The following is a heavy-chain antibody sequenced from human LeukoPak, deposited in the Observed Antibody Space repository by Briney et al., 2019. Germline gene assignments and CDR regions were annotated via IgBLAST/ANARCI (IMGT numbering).Heavy chain of an antibody. V-gene: IGHV3-74*01. CDR1: GFMFSSYW. CDR3: ARDQDYGDYFDY. CDR2: IKSDGSST. D-gene: IGHD4-17*01. Sequence: PGGSLRLACAASGFMFSSYWMHWVRQAPGKGLVWVPRIKSDGSSTSYADSVKGRLTISRDNARNTLYLQMNSLRAEDTAVYYCARDQDYGDYFDYWGQGTLVTVSS. J-gene: IGHJ4*02.